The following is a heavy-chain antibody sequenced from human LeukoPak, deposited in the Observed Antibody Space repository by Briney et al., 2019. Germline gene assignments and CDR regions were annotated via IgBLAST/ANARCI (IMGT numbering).Heavy chain of an antibody. CDR1: GFTFSSYA. CDR3: AKSRERRSVY. D-gene: IGHD1-1*01. J-gene: IGHJ4*02. Sequence: GGSLRLSCAASGFTFSSYAMSWVRQAPGKGLEWVSAISGSGGSTYYADSVKGRFTISRDNSKNTLYLQMNSQRAKDTAVYYCAKSRERRSVYWGQGTLVTVSS. CDR2: ISGSGGST. V-gene: IGHV3-23*01.